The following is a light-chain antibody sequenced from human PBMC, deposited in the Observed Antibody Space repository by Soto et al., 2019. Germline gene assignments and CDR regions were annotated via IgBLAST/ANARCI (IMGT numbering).Light chain of an antibody. V-gene: IGKV1-39*01. CDR2: AAS. Sequence: DIRMTQSPSSLSASTGVTVAVTCRATQSINNYLHWFQQKPGKAPNLLIYAASTWQGGVPSRFSGSGSGTDFPLTISRLHPEDFATYFCQQSYNTPRTFGQGTTVDNK. CDR3: QQSYNTPRT. J-gene: IGKJ1*01. CDR1: QSINNY.